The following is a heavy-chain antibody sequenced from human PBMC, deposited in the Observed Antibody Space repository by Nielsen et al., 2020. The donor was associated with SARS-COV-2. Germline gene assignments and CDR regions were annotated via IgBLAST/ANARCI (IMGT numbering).Heavy chain of an antibody. CDR3: AKDFGGADPSQTY. CDR2: ISYDGNNK. J-gene: IGHJ4*02. D-gene: IGHD3-16*01. CDR1: GFTFSNYT. Sequence: GESLKISCAASGFTFSNYTIHWVRQAPGKGLEWVAVISYDGNNKYYGDSVKGRFTISRDNSKNTLYLQMNSLRAEDTAVYYCAKDFGGADPSQTYWGQGTLVTVSS. V-gene: IGHV3-30-3*01.